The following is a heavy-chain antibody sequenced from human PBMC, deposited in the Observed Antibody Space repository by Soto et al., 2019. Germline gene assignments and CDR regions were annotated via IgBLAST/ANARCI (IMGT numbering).Heavy chain of an antibody. CDR3: AARAYGDYAGY. V-gene: IGHV5-51*01. D-gene: IGHD4-17*01. Sequence: EESLKISCKGSGYSFTSYWIGWVLQIPWKGLEWMGIIYPGDSDTRYSPSFQGQVTISADKSISTAYLQWSSLKASDTAMYYCAARAYGDYAGYWGQGTLVTVSS. J-gene: IGHJ4*02. CDR2: IYPGDSDT. CDR1: GYSFTSYW.